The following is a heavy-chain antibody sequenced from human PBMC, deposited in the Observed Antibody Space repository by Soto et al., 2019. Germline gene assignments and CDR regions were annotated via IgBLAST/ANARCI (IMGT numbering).Heavy chain of an antibody. CDR2: ISAYNGNT. J-gene: IGHJ6*04. Sequence: KVSFKPSRYAYTIYGISWVRQAPGQGLEWMGWISAYNGNTNYAQKRQGRVTMTRDTSTSTAYMELRSLRSDDTAVYYCARDLVVVTAWNYGMDVWGKGTTVTV. V-gene: IGHV1-18*04. CDR1: RYAYTIYG. CDR3: ARDLVVVTAWNYGMDV. D-gene: IGHD2-21*02.